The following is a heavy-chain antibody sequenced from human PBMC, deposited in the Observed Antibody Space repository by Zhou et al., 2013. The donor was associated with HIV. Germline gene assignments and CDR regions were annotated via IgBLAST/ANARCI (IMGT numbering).Heavy chain of an antibody. CDR1: GGTFSNFP. CDR2: INAYNGDT. J-gene: IGHJ4*02. Sequence: QVQLVQSGAEVKKPGSAVKVSCKASGGTFSNFPISWVRQAPGQGLEWMGWINAYNGDTSYAQKFRGRVTMTTDTPTATAYMELTRLTSDDTAMYFCARVVSHIPPGAYWGQGTLVTVSS. CDR3: ARVVSHIPPGAY. V-gene: IGHV1-18*01.